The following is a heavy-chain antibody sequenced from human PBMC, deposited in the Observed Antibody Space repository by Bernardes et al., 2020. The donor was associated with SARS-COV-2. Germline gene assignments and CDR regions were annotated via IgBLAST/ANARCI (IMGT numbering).Heavy chain of an antibody. CDR1: GGSISSGGYY. V-gene: IGHV4-31*01. CDR3: ARDTRLRYFDWLVAPYGMDV. D-gene: IGHD3-9*01. Sequence: SETLSLTCTVSGGSISSGGYYWSWIRQHPGKGLEWIGYIYYSGSTYYNPSLKSPVTISVDTSKNQFSLKLSSVTAADTAVYYCARDTRLRYFDWLVAPYGMDVWGQGTTVTVSS. CDR2: IYYSGST. J-gene: IGHJ6*02.